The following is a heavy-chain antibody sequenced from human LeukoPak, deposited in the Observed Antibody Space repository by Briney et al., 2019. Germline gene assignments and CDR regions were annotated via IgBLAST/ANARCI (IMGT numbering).Heavy chain of an antibody. V-gene: IGHV3-9*03. CDR2: ITWNSGVI. Sequence: GGPLRLPWAASGFTFDEFAMHWVRQVPGKALDWVSAITWNSGVINYADSAKGRFTISRDNAKTSLYLHMNSLRVEDMALYYCAKGDYSSWPYSHFDLWGRGTLVTVSS. J-gene: IGHJ2*01. CDR1: GFTFDEFA. CDR3: AKGDYSSWPYSHFDL. D-gene: IGHD6-6*01.